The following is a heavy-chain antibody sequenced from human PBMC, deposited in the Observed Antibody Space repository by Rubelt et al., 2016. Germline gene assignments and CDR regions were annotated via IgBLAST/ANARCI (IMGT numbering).Heavy chain of an antibody. V-gene: IGHV3-15*01. CDR1: GFTFSNAW. D-gene: IGHD3-22*01. J-gene: IGHJ5*02. CDR3: TTDRYYYDSSGFPWFDP. Sequence: SLRLSCAASGFTFSNAWMSWVRQALGKGLEWVGRIKSKTDGGTTDYAAPVKGRFTISRDDSKNTLYLQMNSLKTEDTAVYYCTTDRYYYDSSGFPWFDPWGQGTLVTVSS. CDR2: IKSKTDGGTT.